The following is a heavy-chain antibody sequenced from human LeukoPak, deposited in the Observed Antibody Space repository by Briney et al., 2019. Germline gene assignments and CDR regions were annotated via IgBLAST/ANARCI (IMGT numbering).Heavy chain of an antibody. CDR1: GGSISAGDYY. J-gene: IGHJ5*02. CDR3: ARTYYGDYGWFDP. D-gene: IGHD4-17*01. Sequence: SETLSLTCTVSGGSISAGDYYWSWIRQPPGKGLVWLGYIYYRGSTSYNPSLQSRVTISVDTSKNQFSLKLSSLSAADTAVYHCARTYYGDYGWFDPWGQGTLVTVSS. V-gene: IGHV4-30-4*01. CDR2: IYYRGST.